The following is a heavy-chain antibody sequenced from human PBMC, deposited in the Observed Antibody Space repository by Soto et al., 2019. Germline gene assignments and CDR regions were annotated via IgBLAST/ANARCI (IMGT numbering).Heavy chain of an antibody. CDR3: AKYGGVYYDFWSGYLSRDWFDP. CDR1: GFTFSSYA. D-gene: IGHD3-3*01. CDR2: ISGSGGST. Sequence: GGSLRLSCAASGFTFSSYAMSWVRQAPGKGLEWVSAISGSGGSTYYADSVKGRFTISRDNSKNTLYLQMNSLRAEDTAVYYCAKYGGVYYDFWSGYLSRDWFDPWGQGTLVTVS. V-gene: IGHV3-23*01. J-gene: IGHJ5*02.